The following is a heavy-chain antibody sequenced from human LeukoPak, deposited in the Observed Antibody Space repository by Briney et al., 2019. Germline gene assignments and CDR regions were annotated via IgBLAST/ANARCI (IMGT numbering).Heavy chain of an antibody. J-gene: IGHJ6*02. Sequence: GTSVKVSCKASGFTNSNSSVQWVRQARGQRPEWIGWIVVGTGKTNYAQRWQERFTISRDMSTGTVDMELSSLRSEDTAVYYCAATSIRMVQRIIYYGKDVWGQGTMVTVSS. CDR1: GFTNSNSS. V-gene: IGHV1-58*01. CDR3: AATSIRMVQRIIYYGKDV. D-gene: IGHD3-10*01. CDR2: IVVGTGKT.